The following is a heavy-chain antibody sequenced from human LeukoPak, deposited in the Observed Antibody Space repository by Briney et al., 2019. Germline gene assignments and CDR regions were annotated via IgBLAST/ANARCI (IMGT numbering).Heavy chain of an antibody. CDR1: GGSISNTNYY. CDR2: IYYTGTT. V-gene: IGHV4-39*07. D-gene: IGHD1-26*01. CDR3: ARDRKWELGGDAGFDI. J-gene: IGHJ3*02. Sequence: PSETLSLTCTVSGGSISNTNYYWAWIRQPPGRGLEWIGSIYYTGTTFDNPSLKSRVTLSVDTSKNQFSLRLTSVTPEDTAVYYCARDRKWELGGDAGFDIWGQGTMVTVSS.